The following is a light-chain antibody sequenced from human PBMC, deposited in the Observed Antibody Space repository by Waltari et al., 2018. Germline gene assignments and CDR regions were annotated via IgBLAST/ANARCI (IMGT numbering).Light chain of an antibody. CDR3: QQYDDLPHT. CDR1: QDIRYY. V-gene: IGKV1-33*01. CDR2: DAS. Sequence: DIQMTQSPASLSASVGDRVTITCQASQDIRYYLNWYQQKAGKAPRLRIYDASYLEIGVPSRFSGSASGTEFNLTISSLQPEDLATYYCQQYDDLPHTFGPGTRVDFK. J-gene: IGKJ3*01.